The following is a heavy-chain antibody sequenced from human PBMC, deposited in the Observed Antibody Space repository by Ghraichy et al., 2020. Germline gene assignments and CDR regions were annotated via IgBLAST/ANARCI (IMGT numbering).Heavy chain of an antibody. CDR1: GFSLSTSGVG. Sequence: SGPTLVKPTQTLTLTCTFSGFSLSTSGVGVGWIRQPPGKALEWLALIYWNDDKRYSPSLKSRLTITKDTSKNQVVLTMTNMDPVDTATYYCAHRRPLLLWFGEFDGNWFDPWGQGTLVTVSS. CDR3: AHRRPLLLWFGEFDGNWFDP. D-gene: IGHD3-10*01. V-gene: IGHV2-5*01. J-gene: IGHJ5*02. CDR2: IYWNDDK.